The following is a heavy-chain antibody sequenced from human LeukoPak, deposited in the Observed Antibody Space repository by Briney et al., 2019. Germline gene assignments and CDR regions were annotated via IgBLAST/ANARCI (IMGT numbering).Heavy chain of an antibody. CDR1: GFISSTSA. Sequence: PGGSLRLSCSASGFISSTSAMNWVRQAPGKGLEWVSSMNDVGSHIYYRDSVKGRFTISRDNAKNSLYLQMNSLRAEDTAVYYCARDHRLAHGDYSNRWFDPWGQGTLVTVSS. D-gene: IGHD4-17*01. V-gene: IGHV3-21*01. CDR3: ARDHRLAHGDYSNRWFDP. CDR2: MNDVGSHI. J-gene: IGHJ5*02.